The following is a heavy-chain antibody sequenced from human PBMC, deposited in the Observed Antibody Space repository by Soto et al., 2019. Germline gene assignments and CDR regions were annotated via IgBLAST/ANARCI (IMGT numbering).Heavy chain of an antibody. CDR3: ARYDEYYYDSSGYEIVD. D-gene: IGHD3-22*01. J-gene: IGHJ4*02. CDR2: ISAYNGNT. Sequence: ASVKVSCKASGYTFTSYGISWVRQAPGQGLEWMGWISAYNGNTNYAQKLQGRVTMTTDTSTSTAYMELRSLRSDDTAVYYCARYDEYYYDSSGYEIVDWGQGTLVTVSS. V-gene: IGHV1-18*01. CDR1: GYTFTSYG.